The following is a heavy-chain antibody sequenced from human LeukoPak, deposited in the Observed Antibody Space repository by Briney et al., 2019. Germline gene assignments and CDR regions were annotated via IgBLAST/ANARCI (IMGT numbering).Heavy chain of an antibody. V-gene: IGHV3-7*01. J-gene: IGHJ4*02. D-gene: IGHD1-14*01. Sequence: PGGSLRLSCAASGFTFSGHWMSWVRQAPGKGLEWVANINHGGSDKYYVDSVRGRFTISRDNANNLLYLQMNSLRGEDTAVYYCTRDRSRAEDDWGQGTLVTVSS. CDR3: TRDRSRAEDD. CDR1: GFTFSGHW. CDR2: INHGGSDK.